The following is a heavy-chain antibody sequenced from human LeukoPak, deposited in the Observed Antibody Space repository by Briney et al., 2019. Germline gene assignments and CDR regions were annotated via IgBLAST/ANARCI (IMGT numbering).Heavy chain of an antibody. J-gene: IGHJ4*02. D-gene: IGHD4-17*01. CDR1: GGSFSGYH. Sequence: SETLSLTCAVYGGSFSGYHWSWIRQPPGKGLEWIGYIFYSGSTNYSPSLKSRVTISVDTSKNQFSLKLNSVTAADTAVYYCARDIGTVTDNYFDYWGQGTLVTVSS. CDR2: IFYSGST. V-gene: IGHV4-4*08. CDR3: ARDIGTVTDNYFDY.